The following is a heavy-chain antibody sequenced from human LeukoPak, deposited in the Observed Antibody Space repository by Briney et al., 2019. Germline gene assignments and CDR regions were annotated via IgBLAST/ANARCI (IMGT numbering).Heavy chain of an antibody. J-gene: IGHJ4*02. CDR2: ISASGVST. CDR3: GRDIQLSY. V-gene: IGHV3-23*01. D-gene: IGHD1-1*01. CDR1: VFTFSESA. Sequence: GGSLRLSCAVSVFTFSESAMTGVRQAPGKGLEWVSLISASGVSTYYADSVKGRSTISRDYSNTTMYLQMGSLRAGDTAVYFCGRDIQLSYLRRGALVTVSS.